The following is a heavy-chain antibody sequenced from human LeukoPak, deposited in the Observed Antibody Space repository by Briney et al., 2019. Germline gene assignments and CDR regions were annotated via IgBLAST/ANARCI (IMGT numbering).Heavy chain of an antibody. CDR2: IYWDDDK. V-gene: IGHV2-5*02. CDR3: AHSSELGTPEHWYFDL. D-gene: IGHD7-27*01. CDR1: GFSLSTSGVG. J-gene: IGHJ2*01. Sequence: KSSGPTLVKPTQTLTLTCTFSGFSLSTSGVGVGWIRQPPGKALEWLALIYWDDDKRYSPSLKSRLTITKDTSKNQVVLTMTNMDPVDTATYYCAHSSELGTPEHWYFDLWGRGTLVTVSS.